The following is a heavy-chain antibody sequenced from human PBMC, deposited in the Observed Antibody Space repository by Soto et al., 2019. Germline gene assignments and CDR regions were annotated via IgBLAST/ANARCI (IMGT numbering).Heavy chain of an antibody. D-gene: IGHD3-16*01. CDR1: GFSFSADGVG. CDR2: IYWDDDT. Sequence: QITLKESGPTLVKPTQTLTMTCIFSGFSFSADGVGVGWIRQPPRKALEWLAFIYWDDDTRYRPSLKSSLTITKDSSKNQVVLTVTNMDRLDTATYCCAHAFGRTSWPNDAFDVWGQGTVVTVSS. J-gene: IGHJ3*01. V-gene: IGHV2-5*02. CDR3: AHAFGRTSWPNDAFDV.